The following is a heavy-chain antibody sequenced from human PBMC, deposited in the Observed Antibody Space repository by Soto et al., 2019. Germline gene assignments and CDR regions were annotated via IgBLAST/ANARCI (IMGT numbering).Heavy chain of an antibody. J-gene: IGHJ4*02. CDR2: CDWVDDK. V-gene: IGHV2-5*02. Sequence: QITLKESGPTLVKPTETLTLSCRFSGFSFSDGAVGVGWFLQSPGKAPEWLAICDWVDDKWYSPALRTRLTAGHVNSRNLGVLSRFQMDPLDTATSICARGRLRESCWGGDCYYFEYWGQGILVTASS. D-gene: IGHD2-21*01. CDR1: GFSFSDGAVG. CDR3: ARGRLRESCWGGDCYYFEY.